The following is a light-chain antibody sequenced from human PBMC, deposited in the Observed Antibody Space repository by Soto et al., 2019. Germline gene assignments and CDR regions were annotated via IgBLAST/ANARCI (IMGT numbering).Light chain of an antibody. CDR2: ADN. V-gene: IGLV1-40*01. CDR1: SSNIGGNYD. J-gene: IGLJ1*01. CDR3: QSYDSRLSGYV. Sequence: QSVLTQPPSVSGAPVQRVTISCTGSSSNIGGNYDVHWYQQLPGTAPKLLIFADNNRPLGVPDRCSGSKSGTSASLAITGLRAEDEADYYCQSYDSRLSGYVFGSGTKVTVL.